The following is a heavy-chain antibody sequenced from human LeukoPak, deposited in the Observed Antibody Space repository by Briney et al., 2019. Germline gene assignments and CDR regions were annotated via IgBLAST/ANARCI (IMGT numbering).Heavy chain of an antibody. J-gene: IGHJ4*02. V-gene: IGHV4-30-4*01. D-gene: IGHD5-18*01. CDR3: ARQTNTAVIDY. CDR1: GGSISRGDYY. Sequence: PSQTLSLTCTVSGGSISRGDYYWSWIRQPPGKGLEWIGYIYDSGSTYYNPSLKSRVTISVDTSKNQFSLKLSSVTAADTAVYYCARQTNTAVIDYWGQGTLVTVSS. CDR2: IYDSGST.